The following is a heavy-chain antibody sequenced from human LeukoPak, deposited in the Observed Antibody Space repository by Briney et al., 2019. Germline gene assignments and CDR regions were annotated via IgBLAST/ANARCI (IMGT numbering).Heavy chain of an antibody. Sequence: GGSLRLSCAASGFTYSSYAMSWVRQAPGKGLEWVSGIISSGGSAYYADYVKGPFASSRDNSKNTLYMQMNSLRAEDTAVYYCAKADSSIWYYFGYWGQGTLVTASS. CDR2: IISSGGSA. J-gene: IGHJ4*02. CDR3: AKADSSIWYYFGY. V-gene: IGHV3-23*01. D-gene: IGHD6-13*01. CDR1: GFTYSSYA.